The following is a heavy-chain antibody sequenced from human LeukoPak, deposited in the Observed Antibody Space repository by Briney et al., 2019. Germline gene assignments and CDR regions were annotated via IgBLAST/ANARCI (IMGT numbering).Heavy chain of an antibody. D-gene: IGHD1-26*01. CDR1: GGSISSYY. Sequence: PSETLSLTCTVSGGSISSYYWSWIRQPPGKGLEWIGYIYYSGSTNYNPSLKSRVTISVDTSKNQFSLKLSSVTAADTAVYYCARVRVYSGSYGSSLDAFDIWGQGTMVTVSS. J-gene: IGHJ3*02. CDR3: ARVRVYSGSYGSSLDAFDI. CDR2: IYYSGST. V-gene: IGHV4-59*01.